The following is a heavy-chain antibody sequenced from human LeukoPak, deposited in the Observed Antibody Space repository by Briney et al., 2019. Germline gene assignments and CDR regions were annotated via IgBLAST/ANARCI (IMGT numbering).Heavy chain of an antibody. J-gene: IGHJ6*03. CDR2: ISGSGGST. D-gene: IGHD3-3*01. CDR3: AKPPNTIFGVVISYYYYMDV. V-gene: IGHV3-23*01. Sequence: GRSLRLSCAASGFTFDDYAMHWFRQAPGKGLEWVSAISGSGGSTYYADSVKGRFTISRDNSKNTLYLQMNSLRAEDTAVYYCAKPPNTIFGVVISYYYYMDVWGKGTTVTVSS. CDR1: GFTFDDYA.